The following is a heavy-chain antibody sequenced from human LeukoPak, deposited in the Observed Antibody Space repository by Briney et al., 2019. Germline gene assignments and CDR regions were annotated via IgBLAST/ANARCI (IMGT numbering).Heavy chain of an antibody. CDR3: ARLTATYYFDY. Sequence: SETLSLTCAVYGGSFSGYYWSWIRQPPGKGLEWIGEINHSGSTNYNPSLKSRVTISVDTSKNQFSLKLSSVTAADTAVYYCARLTATYYFDYWGQGTLVTVSS. V-gene: IGHV4-34*01. J-gene: IGHJ4*02. D-gene: IGHD5-18*01. CDR2: INHSGST. CDR1: GGSFSGYY.